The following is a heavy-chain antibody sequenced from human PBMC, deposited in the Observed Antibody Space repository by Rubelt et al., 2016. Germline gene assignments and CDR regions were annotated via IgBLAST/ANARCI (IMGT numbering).Heavy chain of an antibody. D-gene: IGHD2-21*01. J-gene: IGHJ6*02. Sequence: GQLVQSGAEVKKPGASVKVSCKASGGIFNSFAISWVRQAPGQGLEWMGGIIPLFGTTDYAQKFQGRVTVTADESTTTAYVELSSLRSEDTAVYYCARCYSELAMGSSNSYYYGFDVWGQGTTVTVSS. CDR2: IIPLFGTT. CDR1: GGIFNSFA. V-gene: IGHV1-69*01. CDR3: ARCYSELAMGSSNSYYYGFDV.